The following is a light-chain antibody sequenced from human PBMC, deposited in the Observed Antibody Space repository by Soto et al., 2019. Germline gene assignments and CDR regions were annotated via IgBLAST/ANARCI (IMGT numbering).Light chain of an antibody. J-gene: IGKJ1*01. Sequence: EIVLTQSPGTLSLSPGERATLSCRASQSVSSSYLAWYQQKPGQAPRLLIYGASSRATGIPDRFSGSGSGTDFMLTISRVEPEDFAVYFCQQYGSQPPGTFGQGTKVEIK. V-gene: IGKV3-20*01. CDR2: GAS. CDR3: QQYGSQPPGT. CDR1: QSVSSSY.